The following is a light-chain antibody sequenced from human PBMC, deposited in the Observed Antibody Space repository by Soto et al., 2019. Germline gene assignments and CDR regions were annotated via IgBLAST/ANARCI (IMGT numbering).Light chain of an antibody. Sequence: DIQMTQSPSSLSASVGDRVTITCRASQSISSYLNWYQQKPGKALKLLIYAASSLQSGGPSRFSGSGSGTDFTLTISSLQPEDFATYYCQQSYSTLTFGPGTKVDIK. CDR2: AAS. J-gene: IGKJ3*01. V-gene: IGKV1-39*01. CDR1: QSISSY. CDR3: QQSYSTLT.